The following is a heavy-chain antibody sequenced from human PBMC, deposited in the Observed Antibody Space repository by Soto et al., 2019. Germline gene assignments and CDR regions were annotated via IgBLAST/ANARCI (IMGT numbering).Heavy chain of an antibody. J-gene: IGHJ3*02. CDR3: AARPGSCYPYDAFDI. CDR1: GGSISSSNW. V-gene: IGHV4-4*02. D-gene: IGHD3-22*01. CDR2: IYHSGST. Sequence: QVQLQESGPGLVKPSGTLSLTCAVSGGSISSSNWWSWVRQPPGKGLEWIGEIYHSGSTNNNPSHRSRGTISVDKSKNKCSLKLSSVTAADTAVYYCAARPGSCYPYDAFDIWVQGTMVTVS.